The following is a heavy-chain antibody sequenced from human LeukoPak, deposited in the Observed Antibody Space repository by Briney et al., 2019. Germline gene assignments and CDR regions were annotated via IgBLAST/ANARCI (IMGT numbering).Heavy chain of an antibody. CDR3: AREEVKSFDN. V-gene: IGHV3-7*03. CDR2: IKLDGSEK. Sequence: GGSLRLSCVASGFTFGKYWMSWVRQAPGKGLEWVANIKLDGSEKNYVDSVKGRFTISRDNTKNSLYLQMNNLRVEDTAVYYCAREEVKSFDNWGQGTLVTVSS. CDR1: GFTFGKYW. J-gene: IGHJ4*02.